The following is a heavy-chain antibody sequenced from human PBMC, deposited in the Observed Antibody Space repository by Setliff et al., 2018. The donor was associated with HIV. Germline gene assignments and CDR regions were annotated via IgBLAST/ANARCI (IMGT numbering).Heavy chain of an antibody. J-gene: IGHJ4*02. V-gene: IGHV4-34*01. CDR1: GGSFSGFY. CDR2: VHHSGST. Sequence: SETLSLTCAVYGGSFSGFYWSWIRQPPGKGLEWIGEVHHSGSTNYNPSLKSRVTISVDTSKNQVSLRLSPVTAADTAVYYCAREVDGYGDYGVVDYWGQGTLVTVSS. D-gene: IGHD4-17*01. CDR3: AREVDGYGDYGVVDY.